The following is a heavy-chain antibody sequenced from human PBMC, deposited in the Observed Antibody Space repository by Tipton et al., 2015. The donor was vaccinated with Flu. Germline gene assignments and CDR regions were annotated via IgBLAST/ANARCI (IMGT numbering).Heavy chain of an antibody. CDR2: IYTSGST. D-gene: IGHD1-26*01. CDR3: AKSGSYLEYLQH. V-gene: IGHV4-59*10. J-gene: IGHJ1*01. CDR1: GGSFSGYY. Sequence: TLSLTCAVYGGSFSGYYWSWIRQPAGKGLEWIGRIYTSGSTNYNPSLKSRVTISVDTSKNQFSLKLTSVSAADTAVYYCAKSGSYLEYLQHWGQGTLVTVSS.